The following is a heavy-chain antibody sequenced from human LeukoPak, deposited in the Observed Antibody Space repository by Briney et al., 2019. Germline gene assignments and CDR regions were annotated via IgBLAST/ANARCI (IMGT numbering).Heavy chain of an antibody. J-gene: IGHJ3*02. CDR3: AREDYDFWSGYVDAFDI. V-gene: IGHV3-11*01. Sequence: GGSLRLSGAASGFTFSDYCMSWIRQAPGKGLEWVSYISSSGSTIYYADSVKGRFTISRDNAKNSLYLQMNSLRAEDTAVYYCAREDYDFWSGYVDAFDIWGQGTMVTVSS. CDR1: GFTFSDYC. D-gene: IGHD3-3*01. CDR2: ISSSGSTI.